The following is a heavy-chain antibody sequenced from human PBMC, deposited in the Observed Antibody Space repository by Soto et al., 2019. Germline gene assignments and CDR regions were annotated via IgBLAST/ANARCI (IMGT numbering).Heavy chain of an antibody. CDR3: AREQVFGVVITYYYYGMDV. J-gene: IGHJ6*02. D-gene: IGHD3-3*01. V-gene: IGHV3-33*01. CDR2: IWYDGSNK. Sequence: GGSLRLSCAASGFTFSSYGMHWVRQAPGKGLEWVAVIWYDGSNKYYADSVKGRFTISRDNSKNTLCLQMNSLRAEDTAVYYCAREQVFGVVITYYYYGMDVWGQGTTVTVSS. CDR1: GFTFSSYG.